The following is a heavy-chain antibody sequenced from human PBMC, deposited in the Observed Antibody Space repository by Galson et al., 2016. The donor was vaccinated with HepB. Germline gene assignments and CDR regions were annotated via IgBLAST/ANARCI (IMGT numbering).Heavy chain of an antibody. CDR3: ARDPSIRGLAPFDY. CDR1: GFTFSDYG. V-gene: IGHV3-33*01. D-gene: IGHD3-10*01. CDR2: VWLDGSRK. Sequence: SLRLSCAVSGFTFSDYGMHWVRQPPGKGLEWLATVWLDGSRKYYADSVRGRFTISRDNSEHTLYLQMNSLRAEDTAVYFCARDPSIRGLAPFDYWGQGTLVTVSS. J-gene: IGHJ4*02.